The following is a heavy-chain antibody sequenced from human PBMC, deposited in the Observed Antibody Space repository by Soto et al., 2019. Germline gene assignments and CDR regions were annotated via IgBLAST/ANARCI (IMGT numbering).Heavy chain of an antibody. Sequence: RGESLKICCKVSGYSFAGYWITWVRQKPGKGLEWMGRIDPSDSQTYYSPSFRGHVTISATKSITTVFLQWSSLRASDTAMYYCARQIYDSDTGPNFQYYFDSWGQGTPVTVSS. J-gene: IGHJ4*02. V-gene: IGHV5-10-1*01. CDR1: GYSFAGYW. CDR3: ARQIYDSDTGPNFQYYFDS. D-gene: IGHD3-22*01. CDR2: IDPSDSQT.